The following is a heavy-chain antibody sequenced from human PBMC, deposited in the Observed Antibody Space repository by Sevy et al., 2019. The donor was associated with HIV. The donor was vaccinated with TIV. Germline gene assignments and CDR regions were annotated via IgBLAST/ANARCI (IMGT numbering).Heavy chain of an antibody. Sequence: GGSLRLSCAASGFTFSSYAMHWVRQAPGKGLEWVAVISYDGSNKYYADSVKGRFTISRDNSKNTLYLQMNSLGAEDTAVYYCARDYDDSSGYHFDYWGQGTLVTVSS. CDR2: ISYDGSNK. J-gene: IGHJ4*02. V-gene: IGHV3-30-3*01. CDR1: GFTFSSYA. CDR3: ARDYDDSSGYHFDY. D-gene: IGHD3-22*01.